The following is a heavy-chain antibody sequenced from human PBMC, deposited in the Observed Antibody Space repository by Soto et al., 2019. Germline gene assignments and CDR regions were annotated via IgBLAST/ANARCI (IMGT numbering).Heavy chain of an antibody. CDR1: GFTFSNAW. V-gene: IGHV3-15*05. CDR3: TTPEPYSIVWRCDY. CDR2: IKSKTDGGTT. D-gene: IGHD6-19*01. J-gene: IGHJ4*02. Sequence: EVQLVEYGGGLVKPGGSLRLSCSAAGFTFSNAWMSWVRQAPWKGLEWVGRIKSKTDGGTTDYAAPVKGRFTISRDDSKITLYLQMNSLKTEDTAVYYCTTPEPYSIVWRCDYWGQGTLLTVSS.